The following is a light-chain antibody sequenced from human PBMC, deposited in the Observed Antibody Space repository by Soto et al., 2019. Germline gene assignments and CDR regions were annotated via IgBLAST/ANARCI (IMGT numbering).Light chain of an antibody. CDR3: QQYGTSPQT. V-gene: IGKV3-20*01. J-gene: IGKJ2*01. Sequence: ENVLTQSLATLSLSPGGRATPSCRASQSVSSYLAWYQQKPGQPPRLLIYGANNRPTGIPDRFTGSWSGADFTLTISRLHPEDFAVYYCQQYGTSPQTFGQGTKVDNK. CDR2: GAN. CDR1: QSVSSY.